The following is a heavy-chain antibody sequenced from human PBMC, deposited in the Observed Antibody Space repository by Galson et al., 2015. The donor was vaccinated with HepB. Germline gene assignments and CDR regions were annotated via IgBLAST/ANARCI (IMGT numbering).Heavy chain of an antibody. J-gene: IGHJ4*01. D-gene: IGHD5/OR15-5a*01. CDR1: GGSLTSYY. CDR3: ARSSYVVYDH. V-gene: IGHV4-59*01. CDR2: VYPTGTT. Sequence: SETLSLTCTVSGGSLTSYYWTWIRQPPGRGLEWIGYVYPTGTTEYNPSLTSRVTMSADTSKNQVSLKMHSVTFADTALYFCARSSYVVYDHWGQGLLVTVSS.